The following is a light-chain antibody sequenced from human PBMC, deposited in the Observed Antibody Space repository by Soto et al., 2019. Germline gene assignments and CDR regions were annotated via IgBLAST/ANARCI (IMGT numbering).Light chain of an antibody. J-gene: IGKJ1*01. CDR1: QVVSSR. CDR3: QEYIQWPPGM. CDR2: DTS. V-gene: IGKV3-15*01. Sequence: DIVVTQSPATLSASPGERVTLSCRASQVVSSRLAWYQRRPGQVPRLLIYDTSTRAPGISARFSGSGSGTEFTLTISSLQSEDFAVYYCQEYIQWPPGMFGPGTTVDIK.